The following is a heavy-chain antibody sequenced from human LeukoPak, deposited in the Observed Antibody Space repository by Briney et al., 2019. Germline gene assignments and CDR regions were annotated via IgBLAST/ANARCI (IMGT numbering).Heavy chain of an antibody. J-gene: IGHJ4*02. V-gene: IGHV5-10-1*01. Sequence: RGESLKISCKGSGYSFTNYWISWVRQMPGKGLEWKGRIDPSDSYTKYSPSFQGHVTISVDKSISTAYLQWSSLKASDSAMYYCARLRYDSSGYDYWGQGTLVTVSS. CDR2: IDPSDSYT. CDR1: GYSFTNYW. D-gene: IGHD3-22*01. CDR3: ARLRYDSSGYDY.